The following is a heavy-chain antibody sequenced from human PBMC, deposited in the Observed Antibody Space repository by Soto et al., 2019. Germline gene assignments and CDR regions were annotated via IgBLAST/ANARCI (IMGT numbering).Heavy chain of an antibody. J-gene: IGHJ6*02. CDR2: ISWNSGSI. CDR1: GFTFDDYA. CDR3: AKVADSSGYYYPTYYYYYYGMDV. V-gene: IGHV3-9*01. Sequence: SLRLSCAASGFTFDDYAMHWVRQAPGKGLEWVSGISWNSGSIGYADSVKGRFTISRDNAKNSLYLQMNSLRAEDTALYYCAKVADSSGYYYPTYYYYYYGMDVWGQGTTVTVSS. D-gene: IGHD3-22*01.